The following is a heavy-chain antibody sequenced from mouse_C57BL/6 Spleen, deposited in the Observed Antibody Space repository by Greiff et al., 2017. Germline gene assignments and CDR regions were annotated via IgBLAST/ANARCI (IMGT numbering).Heavy chain of an antibody. Sequence: QVQLQQSGAELVKPGASVKLSCKASGYTFTSYWMQWVKQRPGQGLEWIGEIDPSDSYTNYNQKFKGKATLTVDTSSSTAYMQLSSLTSEDSAVYYCARAPKFHYYFDYWGQGTSVTVSS. V-gene: IGHV1-50*01. J-gene: IGHJ4*01. D-gene: IGHD1-1*01. CDR3: ARAPKFHYYFDY. CDR1: GYTFTSYW. CDR2: IDPSDSYT.